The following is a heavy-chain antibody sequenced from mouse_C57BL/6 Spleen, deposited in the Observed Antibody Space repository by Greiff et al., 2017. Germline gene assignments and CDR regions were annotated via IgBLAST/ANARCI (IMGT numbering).Heavy chain of an antibody. CDR3: AGGSNSYYFDY. CDR1: GYTFTNYW. J-gene: IGHJ2*01. Sequence: VQLQQPGAELVRPGTSVKMSCKASGYTFTNYWIGWAKQRPGHGLEWIGDIYPGGGYTNYNEKFKGNATLTADKSSSTAYMQFSSLTSEDSAIYYCAGGSNSYYFDYWGQGTTLTVSS. D-gene: IGHD2-5*01. V-gene: IGHV1-63*01. CDR2: IYPGGGYT.